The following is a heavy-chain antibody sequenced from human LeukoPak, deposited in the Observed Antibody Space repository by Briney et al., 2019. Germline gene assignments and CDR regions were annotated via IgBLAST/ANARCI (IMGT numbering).Heavy chain of an antibody. J-gene: IGHJ4*02. CDR2: ITSNSVYI. CDR1: EFTFSSYT. D-gene: IGHD3-22*01. V-gene: IGHV3-21*01. Sequence: GGSLRLSCAASEFTFSSYTMNWVRQAPGRGLEWVSSITSNSVYIYYADSVRGRFTISRDNAKNSLYLQMNSLRAEDTAVHYCARDSSGYYFDYWGQGTLVTVSS. CDR3: ARDSSGYYFDY.